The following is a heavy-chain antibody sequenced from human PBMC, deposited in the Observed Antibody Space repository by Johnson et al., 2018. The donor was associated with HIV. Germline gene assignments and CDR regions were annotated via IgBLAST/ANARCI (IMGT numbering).Heavy chain of an antibody. CDR3: AREDPPGLLRRSGAFDI. D-gene: IGHD3-16*01. V-gene: IGHV3-30*02. J-gene: IGHJ3*02. Sequence: VQLVESGGGVVQPGGSLRLSCAASGFTFSSYGMHWVRQAPGKGLEWVAFIRYDGSNKYYADSVKGRFTISRDNSKNTLYLQMNSLRAEDTAVYYCAREDPPGLLRRSGAFDIWGQGTMVTVSS. CDR2: IRYDGSNK. CDR1: GFTFSSYG.